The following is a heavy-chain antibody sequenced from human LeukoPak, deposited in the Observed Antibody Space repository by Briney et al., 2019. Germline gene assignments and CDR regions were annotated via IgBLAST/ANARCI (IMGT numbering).Heavy chain of an antibody. Sequence: SETLSLTCTVSGGSISSYYYSWVRQPAGKGLEWVGRIHTSGITNYNPSLKSRVTISVDTSKNQFFLKLSSVTAADTAVYYCARGRYYYDSSGYHLFDYWGQGTLVTVSS. CDR1: GGSISSYY. J-gene: IGHJ4*02. CDR3: ARGRYYYDSSGYHLFDY. V-gene: IGHV4-4*07. D-gene: IGHD3-22*01. CDR2: IHTSGIT.